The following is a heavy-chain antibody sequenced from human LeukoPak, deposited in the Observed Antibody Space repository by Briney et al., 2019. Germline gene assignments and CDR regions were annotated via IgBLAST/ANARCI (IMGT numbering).Heavy chain of an antibody. CDR3: ARDSDYYGSGSALFDP. CDR1: GFTFSDYY. CDR2: ISSSSSYT. Sequence: GGSLRLSCAASGFTFSDYYMSWIRQAPGKGLEGVSYISSSSSYTNYADSVKGRFTISRDNAKNSLYLQMNSLRAEDTAVYYCARDSDYYGSGSALFDPWGQGTLVTVSS. J-gene: IGHJ5*02. V-gene: IGHV3-11*06. D-gene: IGHD3-10*01.